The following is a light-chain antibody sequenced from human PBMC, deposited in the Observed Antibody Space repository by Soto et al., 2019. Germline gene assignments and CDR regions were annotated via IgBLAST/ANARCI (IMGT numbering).Light chain of an antibody. V-gene: IGLV3-1*01. CDR1: KLGNKY. J-gene: IGLJ1*01. Sequence: VLTQPPSVSVSPGQTASITCSGDKLGNKYASWYQQKPGQSPVLLIYQDDKRPSGIPERFSGSNSGNTATLTISGTQAMDEADYYCQAWDNSTAVFGTGTKATV. CDR2: QDD. CDR3: QAWDNSTAV.